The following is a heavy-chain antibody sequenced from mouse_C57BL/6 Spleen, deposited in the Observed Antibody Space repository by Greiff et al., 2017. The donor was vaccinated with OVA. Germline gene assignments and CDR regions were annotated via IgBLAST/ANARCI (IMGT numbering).Heavy chain of an antibody. D-gene: IGHD1-1*01. V-gene: IGHV1-18*01. CDR1: GYTFTDYN. CDR3: ARKGYYGSFNYFDY. J-gene: IGHJ2*01. Sequence: EVQLQQSGPELVKPGASVKIPCKASGYTFTDYNMDWVKQSHGKSLEWIGDINPNNGGTIYNQKFKGKATLTVDKSSSTAYMELRSLTSEDTAVYYCARKGYYGSFNYFDYWGQGTTLTVSS. CDR2: INPNNGGT.